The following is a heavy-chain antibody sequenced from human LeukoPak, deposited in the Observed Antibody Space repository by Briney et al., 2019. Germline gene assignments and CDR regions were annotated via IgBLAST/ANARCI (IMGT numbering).Heavy chain of an antibody. Sequence: GSLRLSCAASGFTVSSNYMSWVRQPPGKALQWIASIYYTGSTYYNPSLRSRVTISLDTSKNQFSLKLDSVTAADTAVYYCARDLRGGEPGNFFDYWGQGTLVTVSS. D-gene: IGHD3-3*01. J-gene: IGHJ4*02. CDR1: GFTVSSNY. CDR3: ARDLRGGEPGNFFDY. V-gene: IGHV4-39*07. CDR2: IYYTGST.